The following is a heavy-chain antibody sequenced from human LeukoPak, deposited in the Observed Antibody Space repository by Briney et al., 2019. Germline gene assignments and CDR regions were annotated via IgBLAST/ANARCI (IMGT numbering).Heavy chain of an antibody. CDR2: FNPNNGGT. V-gene: IGHV1-2*02. D-gene: IGHD2-15*01. J-gene: IGHJ6*03. Sequence: ASVKISCKASGYTYTGYSIHWVRQAPGQGLEWMGWFNPNNGGTNYAQRFQGRVTMTRDTSISTAYLELSRLRSDDTAVYYCATRISTHYYFYYMDVWGKGTTVTVSS. CDR3: ATRISTHYYFYYMDV. CDR1: GYTYTGYS.